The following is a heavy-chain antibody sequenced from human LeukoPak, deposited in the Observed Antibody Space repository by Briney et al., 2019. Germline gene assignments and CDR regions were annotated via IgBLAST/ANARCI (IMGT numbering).Heavy chain of an antibody. CDR3: ARDSLGPEGFDY. CDR2: ISGSGGST. V-gene: IGHV3-23*01. CDR1: GFTFSSYA. J-gene: IGHJ4*02. Sequence: GGSLRLSCAASGFTFSSYAMSWVRQAPGKGLEWVSAISGSGGSTYYADSVKGRFTISRDNSKNTLYLQMNSLRAEDTAVYYCARDSLGPEGFDYWGQGTLVTVSS. D-gene: IGHD1-14*01.